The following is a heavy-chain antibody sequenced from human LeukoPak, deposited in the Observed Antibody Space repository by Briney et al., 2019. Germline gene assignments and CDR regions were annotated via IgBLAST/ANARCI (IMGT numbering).Heavy chain of an antibody. CDR2: IRYDGSNK. D-gene: IGHD3-10*01. CDR3: AKDADYYYGSGNYMDI. Sequence: PGGSLRLSCAASGFTFSAYGMHWVRQAPGKGLEWVAFIRYDGSNKYYADSVKGRFTISRDNSKNTLFLQMNSLRAEDTAVYYCAKDADYYYGSGNYMDIWGKGTTVTISS. CDR1: GFTFSAYG. V-gene: IGHV3-30*02. J-gene: IGHJ6*03.